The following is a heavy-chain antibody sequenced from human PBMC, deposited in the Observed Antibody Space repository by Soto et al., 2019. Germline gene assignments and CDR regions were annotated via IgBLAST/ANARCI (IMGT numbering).Heavy chain of an antibody. CDR3: ARRSTFYYDSSGYYV. Sequence: SETLSLTCAVYGGSFSGYYWSWIRQPPGKGLEWIGEINHSGSTNYNPSLKSRVTISVDTSKNQFSLKLSSVTAADTAVYYCARRSTFYYDSSGYYVWGQGTLGTSPQ. J-gene: IGHJ4*02. D-gene: IGHD3-22*01. CDR1: GGSFSGYY. CDR2: INHSGST. V-gene: IGHV4-34*01.